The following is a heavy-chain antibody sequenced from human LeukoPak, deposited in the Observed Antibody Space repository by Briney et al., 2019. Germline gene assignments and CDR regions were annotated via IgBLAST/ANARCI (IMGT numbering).Heavy chain of an antibody. CDR1: GFTFSSYS. Sequence: GGSLRLSCAASGFTFSSYSMNWVRQAPGKGLEWVSSISSSSSYIYYADSVKGRFTISRDNAKNSLYLQMNSLRAEDTALYYCAKDVTGTTRAFDYWGQGTLVTVSS. V-gene: IGHV3-21*04. J-gene: IGHJ4*02. CDR2: ISSSSSYI. D-gene: IGHD1-20*01. CDR3: AKDVTGTTRAFDY.